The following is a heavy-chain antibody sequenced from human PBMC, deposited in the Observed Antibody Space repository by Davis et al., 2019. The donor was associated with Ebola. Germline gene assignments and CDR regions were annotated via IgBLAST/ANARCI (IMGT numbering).Heavy chain of an antibody. D-gene: IGHD6-19*01. J-gene: IGHJ6*04. V-gene: IGHV3-11*06. Sequence: GESLKISCAVSGFTINDYFMTWIRQAPGKGLEWVAYISGRDDYSNYAESVRGRFTISREDAKNSLHLQMDSLKAGDTAVYYCVRELPGSSGGHHYYGMDVWGKGTTVTVSS. CDR3: VRELPGSSGGHHYYGMDV. CDR1: GFTINDYF. CDR2: ISGRDDYS.